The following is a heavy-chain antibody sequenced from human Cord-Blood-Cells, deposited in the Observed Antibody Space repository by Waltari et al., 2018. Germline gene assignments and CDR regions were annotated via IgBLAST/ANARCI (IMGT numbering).Heavy chain of an antibody. Sequence: EVQLVESGGGLVKPGGSLRLSCAASGFTFSNAWMSWVRQAPGKGLEWVGRIKSKTDGGTTDYAAPVKGRFTISRDDSKNTLYLQMNSLKTEDTAVYYCTTVTPCSSTSCPYWYFDLWGRGTLVTVSS. D-gene: IGHD2-2*01. CDR2: IKSKTDGGTT. J-gene: IGHJ2*01. CDR1: GFTFSNAW. CDR3: TTVTPCSSTSCPYWYFDL. V-gene: IGHV3-15*01.